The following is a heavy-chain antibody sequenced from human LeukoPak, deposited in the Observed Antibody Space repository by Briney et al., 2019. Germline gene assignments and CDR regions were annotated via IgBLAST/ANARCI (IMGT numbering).Heavy chain of an antibody. Sequence: ESGPTLVNPTQTLTLTCTFSGFSLSTSGMRVSWIRQPPGKALEWLALIDWDDDKYYSTSLKTRLTISKDTSKNQVVLTMTNMDPVDTATYYCARSYYDFWSGYYKYFDYWGQGTLVTVSS. D-gene: IGHD3-3*01. V-gene: IGHV2-70*01. CDR2: IDWDDDK. CDR1: GFSLSTSGMR. CDR3: ARSYYDFWSGYYKYFDY. J-gene: IGHJ4*02.